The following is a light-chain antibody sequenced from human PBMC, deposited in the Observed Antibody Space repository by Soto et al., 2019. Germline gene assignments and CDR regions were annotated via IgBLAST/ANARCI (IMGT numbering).Light chain of an antibody. Sequence: REMTQGQGTLSVSPRDRDTIYCSSSQSVGTNLGWYQQKPGQAPRLLIYDASNRATGIPARFSGSGSGTDFTLTISSLEPEDFAVYYCQQRSNWPLITFGQGTRLEI. CDR1: QSVGTN. V-gene: IGKV3-11*01. J-gene: IGKJ5*01. CDR2: DAS. CDR3: QQRSNWPLIT.